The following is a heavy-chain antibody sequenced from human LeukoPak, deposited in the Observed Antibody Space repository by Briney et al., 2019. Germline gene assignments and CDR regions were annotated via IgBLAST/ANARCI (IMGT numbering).Heavy chain of an antibody. J-gene: IGHJ4*02. Sequence: AVISYDVPNTSYAASAKRRFNISRDNSKNRLYMQMKSLRGEDTAVYYCAKDLLTSTHSCYWGQRPLVTVSS. CDR3: AKDLLTSTHSCY. CDR2: ISYDVPNT. V-gene: IGHV3-30*18. D-gene: IGHD5/OR15-5a*01.